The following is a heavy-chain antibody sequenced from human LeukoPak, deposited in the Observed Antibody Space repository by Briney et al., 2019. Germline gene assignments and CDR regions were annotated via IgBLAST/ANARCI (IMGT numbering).Heavy chain of an antibody. Sequence: SVKVSCKASGGTFSSYAISWVRQAPGQGLEWMGGIIPIFGTANYAQKFQGRVTITADESTSTAYMELSSLRSEDTAVYYCARDRHGSGTYNYYGMDVWGQGTTVTVSS. CDR3: ARDRHGSGTYNYYGMDV. CDR2: IIPIFGTA. V-gene: IGHV1-69*13. CDR1: GGTFSSYA. J-gene: IGHJ6*02. D-gene: IGHD3-10*01.